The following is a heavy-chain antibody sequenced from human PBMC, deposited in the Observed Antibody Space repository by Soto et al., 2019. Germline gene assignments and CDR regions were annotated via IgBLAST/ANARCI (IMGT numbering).Heavy chain of an antibody. J-gene: IGHJ5*02. CDR3: ARGGYCSGGSCYWFDP. CDR2: MNPNSGNT. D-gene: IGHD2-15*01. V-gene: IGHV1-8*02. CDR1: GYTFTSYD. Sequence: ASVKVSCKASGYTFTSYDINWVRQATGQGLEWMGWMNPNSGNTGYAQKFQGRVTMTRNTSISTAYMELSSLRSEDTAVDYCARGGYCSGGSCYWFDPWGQGTLVTVSS.